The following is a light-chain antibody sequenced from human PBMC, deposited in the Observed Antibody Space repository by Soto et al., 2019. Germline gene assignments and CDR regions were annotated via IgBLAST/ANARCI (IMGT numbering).Light chain of an antibody. CDR3: ISYTTTNTLV. J-gene: IGLJ2*01. Sequence: QSALTQPASVSGSPGQSITISCTGTSSDVGAYNYVSWYQQHPGKAPKLMIFEVSDRPSGVSNRFSGSKSGNTASLTISGLQAEDEADYYSISYTTTNTLVFAGGTKLPVL. V-gene: IGLV2-14*01. CDR1: SSDVGAYNY. CDR2: EVS.